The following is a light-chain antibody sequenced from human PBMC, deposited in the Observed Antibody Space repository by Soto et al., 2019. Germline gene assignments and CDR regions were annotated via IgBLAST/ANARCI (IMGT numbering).Light chain of an antibody. CDR1: QSVGSSY. J-gene: IGKJ2*01. CDR2: SAS. Sequence: EVVLTQSPGTLSLSPGERAILSCRASQSVGSSYLAWYQQKPGQAPRLLIYSASYRATGIPDRFSGSGSEADFTLTISRLEPEDFAVYYCQQYGDSPMFIFGQGTKLQIK. V-gene: IGKV3-20*01. CDR3: QQYGDSPMFI.